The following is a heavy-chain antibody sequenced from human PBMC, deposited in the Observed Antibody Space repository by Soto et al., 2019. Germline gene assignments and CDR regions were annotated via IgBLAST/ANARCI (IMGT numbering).Heavy chain of an antibody. CDR3: ARENDSSGYFS. J-gene: IGHJ5*02. V-gene: IGHV4-59*01. D-gene: IGHD3-22*01. Sequence: PSETLSLTCTVSGGSISSYYWSWIRQPPGKGLEWIGYIYYSGSTNYNPSLKSRVTISVDTSKNQFSLKLSSVTAADTAVYYCARENDSSGYFSWGQGTLVTVSS. CDR2: IYYSGST. CDR1: GGSISSYY.